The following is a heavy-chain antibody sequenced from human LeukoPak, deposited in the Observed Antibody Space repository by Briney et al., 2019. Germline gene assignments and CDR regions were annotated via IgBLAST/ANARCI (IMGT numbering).Heavy chain of an antibody. CDR1: GVSITNTNW. V-gene: IGHV4-4*02. Sequence: SGTLSLTCAVSGVSITNTNWWSWVRQPPGKGLEWIGEIYHSGSTNYIPSLKSRVTISVDKSKNQFSLKLTSVTAADTAVYYCARAAGWLDPWGQGTLVTVSS. J-gene: IGHJ5*02. CDR2: IYHSGST. CDR3: ARAAGWLDP.